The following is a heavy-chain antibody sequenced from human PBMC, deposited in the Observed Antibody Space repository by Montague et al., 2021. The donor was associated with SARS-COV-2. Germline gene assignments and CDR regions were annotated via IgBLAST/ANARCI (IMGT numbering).Heavy chain of an antibody. J-gene: IGHJ4*02. Sequence: SETLSLTCTASCGSISTYYWSWIRQPPGKGLEWIGRINYSGSTNYNPPLKSRVTISVDTSKNQFSLKLSSVTAADTAVYYCDRGGEYPKIDFWGQGILVTGSS. CDR2: INYSGST. V-gene: IGHV4-59*05. D-gene: IGHD4-17*01. CDR1: CGSISTYY. CDR3: DRGGEYPKIDF.